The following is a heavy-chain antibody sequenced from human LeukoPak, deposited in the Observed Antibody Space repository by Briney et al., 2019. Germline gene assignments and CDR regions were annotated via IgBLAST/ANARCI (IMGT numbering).Heavy chain of an antibody. Sequence: ASVKVSCKASGYTFTRYFMHWVRQAPGQGLEWIGWINPYSGGTEYAQKFLSRVTMTRDTSISTAYMELSRLRSDETAVYYCARGGHGEFHFDYWGQGTLVTVS. CDR3: ARGGHGEFHFDY. J-gene: IGHJ4*02. D-gene: IGHD4-17*01. CDR1: GYTFTRYF. CDR2: INPYSGGT. V-gene: IGHV1-2*02.